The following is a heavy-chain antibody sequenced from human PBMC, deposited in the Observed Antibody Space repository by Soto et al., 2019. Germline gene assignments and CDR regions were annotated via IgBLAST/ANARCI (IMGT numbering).Heavy chain of an antibody. J-gene: IGHJ6*02. Sequence: PGGSLRLSCAASGFTFSDYWMHWVRQAPGKGLEWVSRIKRDGSTTNYADSVKGRLTISRDNSENTLYLQMNSLSAEDTAVYYCARDSYGMDVWGQGTTVTVSS. CDR2: IKRDGSTT. V-gene: IGHV3-74*01. CDR1: GFTFSDYW. CDR3: ARDSYGMDV.